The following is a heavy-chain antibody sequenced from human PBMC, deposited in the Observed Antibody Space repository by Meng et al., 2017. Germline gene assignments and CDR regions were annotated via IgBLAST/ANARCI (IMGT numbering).Heavy chain of an antibody. CDR3: ARMYYYGSGKYYYYYGMDA. Sequence: GESLKISCAASGFTFSSYEMNWVRQAPGKGLEWVSYISSSGSTIYYADSVKGRFTISRDNAKNSLYLQMNSLRAEDTAVYYCARMYYYGSGKYYYYYGMDAWGQGTTVTVSS. V-gene: IGHV3-48*03. CDR2: ISSSGSTI. J-gene: IGHJ6*02. CDR1: GFTFSSYE. D-gene: IGHD3-10*01.